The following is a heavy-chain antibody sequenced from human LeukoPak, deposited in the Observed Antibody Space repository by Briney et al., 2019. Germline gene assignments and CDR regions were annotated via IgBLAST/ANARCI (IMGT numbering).Heavy chain of an antibody. CDR1: GFNFSRHG. Sequence: PAVSLRLSRGPSGFNFSRHGIHRGRQAPAKGIEWEAVIWNDGSNKYYADCGKGRFTISRDNSKITLYLQMRSLRAEDTAVYYCARDANWGFDAFDIWGQGTMVTVSS. CDR3: ARDANWGFDAFDI. CDR2: IWNDGSNK. D-gene: IGHD7-27*01. J-gene: IGHJ3*02. V-gene: IGHV3-33*01.